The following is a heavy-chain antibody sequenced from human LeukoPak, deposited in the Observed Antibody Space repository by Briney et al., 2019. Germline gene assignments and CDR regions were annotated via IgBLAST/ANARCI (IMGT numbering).Heavy chain of an antibody. CDR3: ARDLYTYYDFWSGYYYLGWFDP. J-gene: IGHJ5*02. V-gene: IGHV4-39*07. CDR2: IYYSGST. Sequence: SETLSLTRTVSGGSISSSSYYWGWIRQPPGKGLEWIGSIYYSGSTYYNPSLRSRVTISVDTSKNQFSLKLSSVTAADTAVYYCARDLYTYYDFWSGYYYLGWFDPWGQGTLVTVSS. CDR1: GGSISSSSYY. D-gene: IGHD3-3*01.